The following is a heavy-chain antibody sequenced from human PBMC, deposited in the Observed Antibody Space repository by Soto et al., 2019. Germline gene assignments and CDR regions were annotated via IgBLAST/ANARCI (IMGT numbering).Heavy chain of an antibody. CDR2: IYNSGST. CDR1: GGSLSNYY. V-gene: IGHV4-59*01. CDR3: TREVKWSGYFDY. J-gene: IGHJ4*02. Sequence: SETLSLTCTVSGGSLSNYYWSWIRQSPGKGLEWIGYIYNSGSTNYNPSLESRVTISVDTSKNQFSLKLNSVTAADTAVYYCTREVKWSGYFDYWGQGALVTVSS. D-gene: IGHD2-15*01.